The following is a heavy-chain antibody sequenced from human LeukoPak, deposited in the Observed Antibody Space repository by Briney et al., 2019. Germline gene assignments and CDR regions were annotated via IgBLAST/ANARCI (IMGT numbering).Heavy chain of an antibody. CDR2: IYYSGST. CDR3: ARPPRAWFGELLRIDAFDI. Sequence: SETLSFTCTVSGGSISSYYWSWIRQPPGKGLEWIGYIYYSGSTYYNPSLKSRVTISVDTSKNQFSLKLSSVTAADTAVYYCARPPRAWFGELLRIDAFDIWGQGTMVTVSS. D-gene: IGHD3-10*01. J-gene: IGHJ3*02. CDR1: GGSISSYY. V-gene: IGHV4-59*04.